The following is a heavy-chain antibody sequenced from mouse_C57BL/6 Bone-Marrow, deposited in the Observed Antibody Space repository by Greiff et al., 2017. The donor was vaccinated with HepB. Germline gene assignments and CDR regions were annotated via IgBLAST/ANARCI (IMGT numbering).Heavy chain of an antibody. D-gene: IGHD1-1*01. CDR3: ARGGSSSLYAMDY. CDR1: GYSITSGYS. CDR2: ISYDGSN. Sequence: VQLKESGPGLVKPSQSLSLTCSVTGYSITSGYSWNWIRQFPGNKLEWMGYISYDGSNNYNPSLKNRISITRDTSKNQFFLKLNPVTTEDTATYYCARGGSSSLYAMDYWGQGTSVTVSS. V-gene: IGHV3-6*01. J-gene: IGHJ4*01.